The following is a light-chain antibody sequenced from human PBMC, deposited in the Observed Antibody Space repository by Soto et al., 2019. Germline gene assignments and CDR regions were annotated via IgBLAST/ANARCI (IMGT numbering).Light chain of an antibody. CDR3: QQRRYWPVT. CDR1: QSGSSF. V-gene: IGKV3-11*01. Sequence: EIVWTQAPAILPMSTGERATLSCRASQSGSSFFACYQQKPCQAPKLLIYDASNRDTGVPARFSGSGSGTDFTITISSLEPEDFAVYYCQQRRYWPVTFGQGTKVEIK. CDR2: DAS. J-gene: IGKJ1*01.